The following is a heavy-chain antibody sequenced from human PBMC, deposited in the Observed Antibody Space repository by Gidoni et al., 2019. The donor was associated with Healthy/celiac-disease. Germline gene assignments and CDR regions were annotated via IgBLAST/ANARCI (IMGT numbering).Heavy chain of an antibody. D-gene: IGHD5-12*01. J-gene: IGHJ4*02. V-gene: IGHV3-30*18. Sequence: QVQLVESGGGVVQPGRSLRLSCAASGFTFSSYGMHWVRQAPGKGLEWVAVISYDGSNKYYADSVKGRFTISRDNSKNTLYLQMNSLRAEDTAVYYCAKDFIVATITYYFDYWGQGTLVTVSS. CDR3: AKDFIVATITYYFDY. CDR2: ISYDGSNK. CDR1: GFTFSSYG.